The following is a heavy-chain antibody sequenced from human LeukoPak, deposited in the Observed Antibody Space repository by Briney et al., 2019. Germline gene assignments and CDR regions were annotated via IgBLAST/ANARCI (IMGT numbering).Heavy chain of an antibody. CDR1: GFTFGDYA. CDR2: IRSIAYGGTT. J-gene: IGHJ5*02. D-gene: IGHD5-24*01. CDR3: TRDGTRDGYNYKVNRFDP. V-gene: IGHV3-49*04. Sequence: PGRSLRLSCTASGFTFGDYAMSWVRQAPGKGLEWVGFIRSIAYGGTTEYAASVKGRFTISRDDSKSIAYLQMNSLKTEDTAVYYCTRDGTRDGYNYKVNRFDPWGQGTLVTVSS.